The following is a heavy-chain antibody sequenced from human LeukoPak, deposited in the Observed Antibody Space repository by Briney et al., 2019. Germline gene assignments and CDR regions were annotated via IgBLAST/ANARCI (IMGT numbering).Heavy chain of an antibody. CDR2: IYTSGST. Sequence: SETLSLTCTVSGGSISSYYWSWIRQPAGKGMEWLGRIYTSGSTNYNPSLKSRVTMSVDTSKNQFSLKLSSVTAADTAVYYCARDIGYPYYYYMDVWGKGTTVTVSS. V-gene: IGHV4-4*07. D-gene: IGHD6-13*01. J-gene: IGHJ6*03. CDR3: ARDIGYPYYYYMDV. CDR1: GGSISSYY.